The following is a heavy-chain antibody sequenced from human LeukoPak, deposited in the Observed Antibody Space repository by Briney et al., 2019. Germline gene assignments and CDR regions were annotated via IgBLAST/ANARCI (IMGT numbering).Heavy chain of an antibody. D-gene: IGHD3-22*01. CDR1: GGSISNSYYY. CDR3: ARRWDSNLYGMDV. V-gene: IGHV4-39*01. J-gene: IGHJ6*02. CDR2: IYYSGTT. Sequence: PSETLSLTCTVSGGSISNSYYYWGWTRQPPGEALEWIGSIYYSGTTYYKPSLKSRVTISVDTSKNQFSLRLSSVTAADTAVYYCARRWDSNLYGMDVWGQGTTVTVSS.